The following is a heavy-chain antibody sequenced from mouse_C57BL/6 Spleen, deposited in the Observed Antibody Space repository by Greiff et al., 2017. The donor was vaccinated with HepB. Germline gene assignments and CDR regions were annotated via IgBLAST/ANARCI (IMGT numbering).Heavy chain of an antibody. V-gene: IGHV5-6*01. CDR3: ARDYYGSSLDY. CDR1: GFTFSSYG. D-gene: IGHD1-1*01. CDR2: ISSGGSYT. Sequence: QLVESGGDLVKPGGSLKLSCAASGFTFSSYGMSWVRQTPDKRLEWVATISSGGSYTYYPDSVKGRFTISRDNAKNTLYLQMSSLKSEDTAMYYCARDYYGSSLDYWGQGTTLTVSS. J-gene: IGHJ2*01.